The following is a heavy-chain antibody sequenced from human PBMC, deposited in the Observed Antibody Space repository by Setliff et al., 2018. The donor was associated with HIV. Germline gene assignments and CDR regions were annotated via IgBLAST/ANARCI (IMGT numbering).Heavy chain of an antibody. D-gene: IGHD6-13*01. J-gene: IGHJ4*02. CDR3: ARGGSNSWSPFDY. CDR1: GFTFSDHY. Sequence: PGGSLRLSCAASGFTFSDHYMNWVRQAPGKGLEWVSYISDGSSTTYADSVKGRFTISRDNAKNTLYLQMNSLRAEDTAVYYCARGGSNSWSPFDYWGQGTLVTVSS. V-gene: IGHV3-74*01. CDR2: ISDGSST.